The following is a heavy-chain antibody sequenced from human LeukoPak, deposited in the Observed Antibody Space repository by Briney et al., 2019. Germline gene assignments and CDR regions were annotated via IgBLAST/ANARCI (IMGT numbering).Heavy chain of an antibody. V-gene: IGHV1-2*02. J-gene: IGHJ4*02. CDR1: GYTFTGYY. CDR3: ARDYGSGSYSSEFDY. D-gene: IGHD3-10*01. CDR2: INPNSGAT. Sequence: ASVKVSCKASGYTFTGYYMHWVRQAPGQGLEWMGWINPNSGATNYAQKFQGRVTMTRDTSISTTYMELSRLRSGDTAVYYCARDYGSGSYSSEFDYWGQGTLVTVSS.